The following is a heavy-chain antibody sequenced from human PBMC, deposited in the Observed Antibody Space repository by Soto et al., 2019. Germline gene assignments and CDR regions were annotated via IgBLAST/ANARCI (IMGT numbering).Heavy chain of an antibody. CDR1: GGSMSGYE. CDR3: ARLVSAGVNNRPFDT. D-gene: IGHD1-1*01. Sequence: PSETLSLTCIVSGGSMSGYEWAWIRESPARGLQYIGAVSDYTSRDSNPSFRSRVSISMDSSKRQFSLSLHSVTAADTAAYYCARLVSAGVNNRPFDTWGQGALVT. J-gene: IGHJ5*02. CDR2: VSDYTSR. V-gene: IGHV4-59*08.